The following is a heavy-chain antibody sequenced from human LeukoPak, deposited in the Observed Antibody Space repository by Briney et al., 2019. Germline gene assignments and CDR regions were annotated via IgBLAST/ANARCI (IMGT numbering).Heavy chain of an antibody. Sequence: PGGSLRLSCAASGFTFSSYWMTWVRQAPGKGLEWVANIKQDGSDKYHVDSVKGRFTISRDNAKNSLYLQMSSLRPEDTAVYYCARIPWDWGQGTLVTVSS. CDR1: GFTFSSYW. D-gene: IGHD1-26*01. V-gene: IGHV3-7*05. CDR2: IKQDGSDK. CDR3: ARIPWD. J-gene: IGHJ4*02.